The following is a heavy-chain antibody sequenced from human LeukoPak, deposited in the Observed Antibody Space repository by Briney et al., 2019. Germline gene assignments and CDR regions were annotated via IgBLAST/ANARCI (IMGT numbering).Heavy chain of an antibody. J-gene: IGHJ6*03. CDR1: GGTFSSYA. CDR3: ANLVTANPGYYYYMDV. D-gene: IGHD2/OR15-2a*01. Sequence: EASVKVSCKASGGTFSSYATSWVRQAPGQGLEWMGGIIPIFGTASYAQKFQGRVTITTDESTSTAYMELSSLRSEDTAVYYCANLVTANPGYYYYMDVWGKGTTVTVSS. V-gene: IGHV1-69*05. CDR2: IIPIFGTA.